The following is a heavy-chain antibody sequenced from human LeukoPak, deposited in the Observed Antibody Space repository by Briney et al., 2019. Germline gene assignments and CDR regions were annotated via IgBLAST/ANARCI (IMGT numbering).Heavy chain of an antibody. CDR2: ISGGGGST. Sequence: GGSLRLSWAAPGFTSTGYSMNGVGQAQGKGLEWVSPISGGGGSTYYADSVKGRFTISRDNSKNTLYLQVNSLRAEDTAVYYCAKGGKWDVTPFDYWGQGTLVTVSS. V-gene: IGHV3-23*01. D-gene: IGHD1-26*01. CDR3: AKGGKWDVTPFDY. J-gene: IGHJ4*02. CDR1: GFTSTGYS.